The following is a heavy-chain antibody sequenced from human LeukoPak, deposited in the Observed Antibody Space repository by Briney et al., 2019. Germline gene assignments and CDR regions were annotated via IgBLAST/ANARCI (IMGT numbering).Heavy chain of an antibody. CDR1: GFSLSKYA. D-gene: IGHD3-16*01. CDR3: AREDARDGGYFDY. J-gene: IGHJ4*02. V-gene: IGHV3-23*01. Sequence: GSLRLSCAASGFSLSKYAMRWVRQAPGKGLEWLSTFNGGGTYSHHADSVKGRFTMSRDTSKNTVYLQMNSLRGEDTAMYYCAREDARDGGYFDYWDQGTLVTVSS. CDR2: FNGGGTYS.